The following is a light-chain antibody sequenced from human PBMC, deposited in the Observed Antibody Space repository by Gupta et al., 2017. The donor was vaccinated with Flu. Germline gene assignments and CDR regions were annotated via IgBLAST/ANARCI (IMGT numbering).Light chain of an antibody. CDR1: RSISSY. CDR2: VAS. Sequence: DIQMTQSPSSLSASVGDSVTITCRASRSISSYLNWYQHKPGKAPKLLIHVASTLQSGVPSRFSGSGSGTDFTLTISRLQPEDFATYYCQQSYSTPFPFGHGTKVDIK. J-gene: IGKJ3*01. CDR3: QQSYSTPFP. V-gene: IGKV1-39*01.